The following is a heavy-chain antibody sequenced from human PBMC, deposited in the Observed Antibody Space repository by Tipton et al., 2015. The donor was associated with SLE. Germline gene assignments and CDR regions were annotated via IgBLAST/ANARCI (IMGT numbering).Heavy chain of an antibody. CDR3: ATLVGGYYSSSRVVWYFDL. CDR2: INYSGIT. V-gene: IGHV4-61*08. Sequence: TLSLTCAVSGASITSGGYSWSWIRQPPGKGLEWIGYINYSGITNYNFSLKSRVTMSLDTSNNQFSLRLSSVTAADTAIYYCATLVGGYYSSSRVVWYFDLWGRGTLVTVSS. CDR1: GASITSGGYS. D-gene: IGHD6-6*01. J-gene: IGHJ2*01.